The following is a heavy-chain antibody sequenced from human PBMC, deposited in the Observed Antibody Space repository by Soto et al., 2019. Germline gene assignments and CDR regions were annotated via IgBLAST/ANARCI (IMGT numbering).Heavy chain of an antibody. V-gene: IGHV3-49*04. CDR3: TRKTYGDLYYFDY. D-gene: IGHD4-17*01. J-gene: IGHJ4*02. CDR1: GFTFGDYA. CDR2: IRSKAYGGTT. Sequence: GGSLRLSCTASGFTFGDYAMSWVRQAPGKGLEWVGFIRSKAYGGTTEYAASVKGRFTFSRDDSKSIAYLQMNSLKTEDTAVYYCTRKTYGDLYYFDYWGQGTLVTVSS.